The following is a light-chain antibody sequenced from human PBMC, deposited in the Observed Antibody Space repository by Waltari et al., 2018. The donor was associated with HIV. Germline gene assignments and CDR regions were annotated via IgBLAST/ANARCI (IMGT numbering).Light chain of an antibody. V-gene: IGKV1-NL1*01. CDR3: QQYYSSLWT. J-gene: IGKJ1*01. CDR2: TAS. Sequence: DIQMTQSPSSPSASVGYRVTITCRASQDISNSLAWYQQKVGEAPKLLLYTASLLESGVPSRFSGRGSGTVYTLTISSLQPEDFATYYCQQYYSSLWTFGQGTKVEIK. CDR1: QDISNS.